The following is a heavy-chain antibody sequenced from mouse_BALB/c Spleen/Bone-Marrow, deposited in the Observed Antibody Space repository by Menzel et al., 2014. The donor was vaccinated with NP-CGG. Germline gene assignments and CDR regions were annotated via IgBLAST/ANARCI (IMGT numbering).Heavy chain of an antibody. V-gene: IGHV1-80*01. CDR2: IYPGDGDT. CDR3: ARGGISVDY. J-gene: IGHJ2*01. CDR1: GYAFSVYW. Sequence: VQLQESGAELVRPGSSVKISCKASGYAFSVYWMNWVKQRPGQGLEWIGQIYPGDGDTNYNGKFKGRATLTADKSSSTAYMQLSSLTSEDSAVYFCARGGISVDYWGQGTTLTASS.